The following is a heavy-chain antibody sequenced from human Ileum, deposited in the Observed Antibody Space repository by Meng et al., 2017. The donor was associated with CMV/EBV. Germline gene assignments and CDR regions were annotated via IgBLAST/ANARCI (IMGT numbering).Heavy chain of an antibody. CDR1: GFTVSDSY. J-gene: IGHJ4*02. D-gene: IGHD2-21*02. CDR2: IYNDGTK. CDR3: ARYVNFGGDSNY. V-gene: IGHV3-53*01. Sequence: GESLKISCAASGFTVSDSYMSWVRQAPGKGPEWISVIYNDGTKYYADSVKGRFTISRDNSKNTLYPQMNSLRAEDTAFYYCARYVNFGGDSNYWGQGTLVTVSS.